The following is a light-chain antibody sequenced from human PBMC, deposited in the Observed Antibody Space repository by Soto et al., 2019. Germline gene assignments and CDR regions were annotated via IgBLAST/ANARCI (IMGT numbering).Light chain of an antibody. Sequence: QAVVTQEPSLTVSPGGTVTLTCGSSTGAVTSGHWPQWFQQKPGQAPRTLIYDTSNKHSWTPARFSGSLLGGKAALTLSGAQPEDEADYYCLVIFTGVGEVFGTGTKLTVL. CDR2: DTS. J-gene: IGLJ1*01. CDR3: LVIFTGVGEV. CDR1: TGAVTSGHW. V-gene: IGLV7-46*01.